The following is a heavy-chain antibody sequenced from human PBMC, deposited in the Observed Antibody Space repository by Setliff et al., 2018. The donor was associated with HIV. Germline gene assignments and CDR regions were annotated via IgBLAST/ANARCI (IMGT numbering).Heavy chain of an antibody. CDR1: GFAFSTFD. J-gene: IGHJ3*01. D-gene: IGHD1-26*01. CDR3: AKPTIGIYPRSFDL. V-gene: IGHV3-23*01. CDR2: VSPGSHTT. Sequence: QPGGSLRLSCEASGFAFSTFDVNWVRQSPGKGLEWVSGVSPGSHTTYYAESVKGRFTVSRDDSNNMLFLQMTSLGDDDTAIYYCAKPTIGIYPRSFDLWGPGTMVTVS.